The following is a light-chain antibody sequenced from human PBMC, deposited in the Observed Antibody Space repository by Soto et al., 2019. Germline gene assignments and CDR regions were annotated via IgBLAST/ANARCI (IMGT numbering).Light chain of an antibody. Sequence: DIVMTQSPLSLPVTPGEPASISCWSSQSLLHSNGNNYVDWYLQKPGQSPQLLIYWASNRASGVPDRFSGRGSGTDFTLRISIVEAEDVGVYYCMQALHTPYTFGQGTKLEIK. CDR2: WAS. CDR1: QSLLHSNGNNY. J-gene: IGKJ2*01. V-gene: IGKV2-28*01. CDR3: MQALHTPYT.